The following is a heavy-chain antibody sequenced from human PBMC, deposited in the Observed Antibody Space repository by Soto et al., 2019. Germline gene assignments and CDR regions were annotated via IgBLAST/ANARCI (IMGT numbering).Heavy chain of an antibody. CDR2: ICYSGKT. J-gene: IGHJ4*02. CDR3: ARVGWGGDS. CDR1: GASVSSGSYF. Sequence: QVQLQESGPGLVKPSETLSLTCTVSGASVSSGSYFWSWIRQHRGKGLEWIGYICYSGKTNYNPSLESRVTTSLDTSQNQFSLRLNSVTVADTAMYYCARVGWGGDSWGQGTLVTVSS. D-gene: IGHD7-27*01. V-gene: IGHV4-61*01.